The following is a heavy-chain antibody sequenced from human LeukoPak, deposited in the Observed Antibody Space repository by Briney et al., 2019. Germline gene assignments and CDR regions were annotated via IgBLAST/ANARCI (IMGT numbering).Heavy chain of an antibody. J-gene: IGHJ4*02. CDR1: SASITSSPYF. CDR2: IYYSGST. D-gene: IGHD6-13*01. Sequence: SETLSLTCTVSSASITSSPYFWGWIRQSPGKGLEWIGSIYYSGSTYYNPSLKSRVTISVDTSKNQFSLKLSSVTAADTAVYYCARSIIAAAQYHFDYWGQGTLVTVSS. V-gene: IGHV4-39*07. CDR3: ARSIIAAAQYHFDY.